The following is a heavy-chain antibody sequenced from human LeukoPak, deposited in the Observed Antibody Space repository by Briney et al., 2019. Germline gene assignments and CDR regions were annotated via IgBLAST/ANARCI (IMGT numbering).Heavy chain of an antibody. V-gene: IGHV3-48*04. Sequence: GGSLRLSCAASGFTFSGFSMNWVRQAPGKGLEWVSYISSSRSTIYYADSVKGRFTISRDNSKNTLYLQMNSLRAEDTAVYYCAKPARTDYADYWGQGTLVTVSS. D-gene: IGHD1-14*01. J-gene: IGHJ4*02. CDR1: GFTFSGFS. CDR2: ISSSRSTI. CDR3: AKPARTDYADY.